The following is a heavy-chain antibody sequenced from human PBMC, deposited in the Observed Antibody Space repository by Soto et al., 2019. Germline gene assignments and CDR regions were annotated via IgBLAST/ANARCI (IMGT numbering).Heavy chain of an antibody. Sequence: EVQLVESGGGLVQPGGSLRLSGAASGFPFRPSWRHGFGHLPGKGLVWVSRINNDGSNTAYADSVKGRFTISRDNAQSTLYLQMNSLRAEDTAVYYCARDPLIGTTDYGLDVWGQGTTVSVSS. D-gene: IGHD1-7*01. CDR1: GFPFRPSW. V-gene: IGHV3-74*01. J-gene: IGHJ6*02. CDR3: ARDPLIGTTDYGLDV. CDR2: INNDGSNT.